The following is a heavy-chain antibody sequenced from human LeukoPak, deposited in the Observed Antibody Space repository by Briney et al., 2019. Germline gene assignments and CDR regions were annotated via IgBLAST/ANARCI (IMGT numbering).Heavy chain of an antibody. J-gene: IGHJ5*02. V-gene: IGHV4-59*01. CDR1: GGSISSYY. CDR2: IYYSGST. D-gene: IGHD5-18*01. CDR3: ARGTGHSYGLLFDP. Sequence: SETLSLTCTVSGGSISSYYWSWIRQPPGKGLEWIGYIYYSGSTNYNPSLKSRVTISVDTSKNQFSLKLSSVTAADTAVYYCARGTGHSYGLLFDPWGQGTLVTVSS.